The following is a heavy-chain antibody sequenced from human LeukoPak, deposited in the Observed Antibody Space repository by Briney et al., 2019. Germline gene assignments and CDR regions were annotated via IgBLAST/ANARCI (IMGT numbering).Heavy chain of an antibody. Sequence: NTSETLSLTCTVSGGSISSTSYYWGWTRQPPGKGLEWIGSVYYSGSSYYNPSLKSRVTISVDMSKNQFSLKLSSVTAADTAVYYCARAWQEWHYYDSSGYYNFDYWGQGTLVTVSS. CDR3: ARAWQEWHYYDSSGYYNFDY. D-gene: IGHD3-22*01. J-gene: IGHJ4*02. V-gene: IGHV4-39*07. CDR2: VYYSGSS. CDR1: GGSISSTSYY.